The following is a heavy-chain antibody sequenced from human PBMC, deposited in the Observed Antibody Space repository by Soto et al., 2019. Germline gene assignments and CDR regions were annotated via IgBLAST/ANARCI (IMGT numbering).Heavy chain of an antibody. D-gene: IGHD1-20*01. V-gene: IGHV3-74*01. J-gene: IGHJ6*02. CDR3: ARDRAVTNYNCMDV. Sequence: EVQLVESGGGLVQPGGSLRLSCAASGFTFSSYWMHWVRQAPGTGLVWGSRINSDASSTSYADSVKGRFTISRDNAKNTVSLQMNSLRAEDTAVYYCARDRAVTNYNCMDVWGQGTTVTVS. CDR2: INSDASST. CDR1: GFTFSSYW.